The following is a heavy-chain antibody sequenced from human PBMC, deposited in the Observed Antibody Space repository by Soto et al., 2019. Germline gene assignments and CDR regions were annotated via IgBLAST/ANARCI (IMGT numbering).Heavy chain of an antibody. CDR3: VKDSYSSSYGDY. D-gene: IGHD6-13*01. V-gene: IGHV3-64D*08. Sequence: GGSLGLSCSASGYTFSSYAMYWVRQAPGKGLEYVSAISSNGGSTYYADSVKGRFTISRDNSENTLYLQMSSLRAEDTAVYYCVKDSYSSSYGDYWGQGTLVTVSS. J-gene: IGHJ4*02. CDR1: GYTFSSYA. CDR2: ISSNGGST.